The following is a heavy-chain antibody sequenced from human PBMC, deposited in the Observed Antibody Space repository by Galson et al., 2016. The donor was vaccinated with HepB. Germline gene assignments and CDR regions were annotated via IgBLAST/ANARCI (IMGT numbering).Heavy chain of an antibody. V-gene: IGHV1-69*06. CDR3: ERVQCGGDCYGVVDAFDI. CDR2: IIPIFGTT. CDR1: GGTFNNYG. J-gene: IGHJ3*02. Sequence: SVKVSCKASGGTFNNYGINWIRQAPGQGLEWMGGIIPIFGTTNYAQKFQGRATITADRSMSTVYMELSSLRSEDTAVYYCERVQCGGDCYGVVDAFDIWGQGTMVTVAS. D-gene: IGHD2-21*02.